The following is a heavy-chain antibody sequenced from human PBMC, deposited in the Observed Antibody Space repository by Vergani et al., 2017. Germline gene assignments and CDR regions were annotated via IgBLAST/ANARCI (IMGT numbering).Heavy chain of an antibody. CDR2: INPSGGST. Sequence: QVQLVQSGAEVKKPGASVKVSCKASGYTFTSYYMHWVRQAPGQGLEWMGIINPSGGSTSYAQKFQGRVTMTRDTSTSTVYMELSSVTAADTAVYYCARSAGSKGDNWFDPWGQGTLVTVSS. V-gene: IGHV1-46*01. CDR1: GYTFTSYY. J-gene: IGHJ5*02. D-gene: IGHD1-26*01. CDR3: ARSAGSKGDNWFDP.